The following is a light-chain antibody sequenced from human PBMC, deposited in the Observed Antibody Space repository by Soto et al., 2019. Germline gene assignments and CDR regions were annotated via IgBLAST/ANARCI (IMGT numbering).Light chain of an antibody. Sequence: QSALTQPRSVSGSPGQSVTISCTGTSSDVGGYNYVSWYQQHPGKAPKLMIYDVSKRPSGVPDRFSGSKSGNTASLTISWLQAEDEADYYCCSYAGSYTYVFGIGTKLTVL. CDR3: CSYAGSYTYV. CDR1: SSDVGGYNY. V-gene: IGLV2-11*01. J-gene: IGLJ1*01. CDR2: DVS.